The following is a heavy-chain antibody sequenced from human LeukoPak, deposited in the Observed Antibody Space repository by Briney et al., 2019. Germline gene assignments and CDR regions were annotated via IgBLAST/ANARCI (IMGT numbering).Heavy chain of an antibody. D-gene: IGHD6-13*01. Sequence: SETLSLTCTVSGGSISSGGYYWSWIRQPPGKGLEWIGYIYHSGSTYYNPSLKSRVTISVDRSKNQFSLKLSSVTAADTAVYYCASCERIAAAGADAFDIWGQGTMVTVSS. CDR3: ASCERIAAAGADAFDI. CDR1: GGSISSGGYY. V-gene: IGHV4-30-2*01. CDR2: IYHSGST. J-gene: IGHJ3*02.